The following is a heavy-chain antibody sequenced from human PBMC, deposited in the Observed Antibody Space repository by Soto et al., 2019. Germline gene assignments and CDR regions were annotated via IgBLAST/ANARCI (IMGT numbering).Heavy chain of an antibody. CDR3: ARGTRSGSYYYYGLDV. CDR2: IIPIFGTT. Sequence: SVKVSCKASGYTFTRYAMHWVRQAPGQRLEWMGGIIPIFGTTNYARRFQGRVTITADKSTSTAYMELRSLRSEDTAAYYCARGTRSGSYYYYGLDVWGQGTTVTVSS. V-gene: IGHV1-69*06. J-gene: IGHJ6*02. D-gene: IGHD1-26*01. CDR1: GYTFTRYA.